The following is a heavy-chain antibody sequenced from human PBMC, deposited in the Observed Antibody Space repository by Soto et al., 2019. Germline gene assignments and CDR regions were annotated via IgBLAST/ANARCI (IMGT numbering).Heavy chain of an antibody. J-gene: IGHJ4*02. CDR1: GGSFSGYY. CDR2: INHSGST. Sequence: SETLSLTCAVYGGSFSGYYWSWIRQPPGKGLEWIGEINHSGSTNYNPSLKSRVTISVDTSKNQFSLKLSSVTAADTAVYYCARGRNVYYYDSSGYYYYWGQGT. V-gene: IGHV4-34*01. D-gene: IGHD3-22*01. CDR3: ARGRNVYYYDSSGYYYY.